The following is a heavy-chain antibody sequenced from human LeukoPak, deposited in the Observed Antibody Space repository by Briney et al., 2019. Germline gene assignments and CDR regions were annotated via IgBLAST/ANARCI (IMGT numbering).Heavy chain of an antibody. V-gene: IGHV3-74*01. CDR2: INSDVSST. CDR1: GLTFSSYW. CDR3: ARGGVYSSSSFDY. Sequence: GGSLRLSCAASGLTFSSYWMHWVRQAPGKGLVWVSRINSDVSSTSYADSVKGRFTISRDNAKNTLYLQMNSLRAEDTSVYYCARGGVYSSSSFDYWGQGTLVTVSS. J-gene: IGHJ4*02. D-gene: IGHD6-6*01.